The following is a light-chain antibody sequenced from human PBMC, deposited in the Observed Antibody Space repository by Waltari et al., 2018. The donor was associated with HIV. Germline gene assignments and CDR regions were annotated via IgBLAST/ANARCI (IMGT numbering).Light chain of an antibody. CDR3: CSYAGSYGVV. Sequence: QSALTQPRSVSGSPGQSVTISCTGTSSDVGGYNYVSWCQQHPGKAPKLMIYDVSKRPSGVPDRCSGSKSGNTASLTISGLQAEDEADYYCCSYAGSYGVVFGGGTKLTVL. CDR1: SSDVGGYNY. CDR2: DVS. J-gene: IGLJ2*01. V-gene: IGLV2-11*01.